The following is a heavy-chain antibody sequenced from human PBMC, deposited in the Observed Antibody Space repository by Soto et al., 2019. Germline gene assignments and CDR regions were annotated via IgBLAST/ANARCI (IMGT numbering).Heavy chain of an antibody. CDR3: VKDRSGWYDAFDI. D-gene: IGHD6-19*01. Sequence: EVQLLESGGGLVQPGGSLRLSCAASGFTFSSYAMSLVRQAPGKGREWVSAISGSGGSTYYADSVKGRFTISRDNSKHTRYLQMNSLRAEDTAVYYFVKDRSGWYDAFDIWGQGTMVTVSS. CDR2: ISGSGGST. CDR1: GFTFSSYA. J-gene: IGHJ3*02. V-gene: IGHV3-23*01.